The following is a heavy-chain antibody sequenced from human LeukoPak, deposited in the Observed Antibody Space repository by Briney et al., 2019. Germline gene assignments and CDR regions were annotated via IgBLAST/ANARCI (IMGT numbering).Heavy chain of an antibody. Sequence: GGSLRLSCAASGFTFINAWMTWVRQAPGKGLEWIGRIKSKTNGGTTDYATPVKGRFTFSRDDSKSTLYLQMDSLKTEDTAVYFCTTAPDTSDYWGQGTLVTVSS. D-gene: IGHD5-18*01. CDR1: GFTFINAW. J-gene: IGHJ4*02. CDR3: TTAPDTSDY. V-gene: IGHV3-15*01. CDR2: IKSKTNGGTT.